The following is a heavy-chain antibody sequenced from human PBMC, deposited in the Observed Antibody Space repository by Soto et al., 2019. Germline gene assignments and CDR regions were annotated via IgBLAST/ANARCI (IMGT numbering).Heavy chain of an antibody. Sequence: GGSLRLSCAASGFTFDDYAMHWVRQAPGKGLEWVSGISWNSGSIGYADSVKGRFTISRDNAKNSLYLQMNSLRAEDTALYYCAKGAMVRAVITYFDYWGQGTLVTVSS. D-gene: IGHD3-10*01. V-gene: IGHV3-9*01. J-gene: IGHJ4*02. CDR2: ISWNSGSI. CDR1: GFTFDDYA. CDR3: AKGAMVRAVITYFDY.